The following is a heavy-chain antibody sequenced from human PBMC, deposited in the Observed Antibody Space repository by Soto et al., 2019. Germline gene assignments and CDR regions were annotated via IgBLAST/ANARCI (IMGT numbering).Heavy chain of an antibody. CDR2: ISGSGDST. V-gene: IGHV3-23*01. CDR1: GFTFSNYA. CDR3: AKRTSGWYFDY. D-gene: IGHD6-19*01. J-gene: IGHJ4*02. Sequence: EVQLLESGGNLVQPGGSLRLSCAASGFTFSNYAMSWVRQAPGKGLEWVSVISGSGDSTYYADSVKGRFTISRDNSKNTRYLQMNSLRAEETAVYYCAKRTSGWYFDYWGQGTLVTVSS.